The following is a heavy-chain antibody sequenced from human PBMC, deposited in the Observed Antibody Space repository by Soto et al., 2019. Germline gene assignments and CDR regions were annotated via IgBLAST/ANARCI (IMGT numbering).Heavy chain of an antibody. CDR3: ARDRVLNYYDSSGYYYYYYGMDV. CDR2: IYHSGST. CDR1: GGSISSSNW. V-gene: IGHV4-4*02. D-gene: IGHD3-22*01. Sequence: SETLSLTCAVSGGSISSSNWWSWVRQPPGKGLEWIGEIYHSGSTNYNPSLKSRVTISVDKSKDQFSLKLSSVTAADTAVYYCARDRVLNYYDSSGYYYYYYGMDVWGQGTTVTVSS. J-gene: IGHJ6*02.